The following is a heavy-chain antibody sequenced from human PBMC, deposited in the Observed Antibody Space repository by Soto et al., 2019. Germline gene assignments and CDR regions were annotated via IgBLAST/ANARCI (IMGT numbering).Heavy chain of an antibody. Sequence: PSETLSLTCTVSGGSISSYYWSWIRQPPGKGLEWIGYIYYSGSTNYNHSLESRVTISVDMSKNQVSLRLSSVTAADTAMYYCARDTYGGGIWGRGTMVTVS. CDR2: IYYSGST. CDR1: GGSISSYY. J-gene: IGHJ3*02. D-gene: IGHD4-17*01. CDR3: ARDTYGGGI. V-gene: IGHV4-59*01.